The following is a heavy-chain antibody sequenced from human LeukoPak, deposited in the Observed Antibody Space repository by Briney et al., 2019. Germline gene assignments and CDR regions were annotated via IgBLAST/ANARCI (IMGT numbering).Heavy chain of an antibody. CDR1: GGSFSGYY. V-gene: IGHV4-34*01. CDR3: ARCIAVAGGSLYYYCGMDV. D-gene: IGHD6-19*01. Sequence: SETLSLTCAVYGGSFSGYYWSWIRQPPGKGLEWIGEINHSGSTNYNPSLKSRVTISVDTSKNQFSLKLSSVTAADTAVYYCARCIAVAGGSLYYYCGMDVWGQGTMVTVSS. CDR2: INHSGST. J-gene: IGHJ6*02.